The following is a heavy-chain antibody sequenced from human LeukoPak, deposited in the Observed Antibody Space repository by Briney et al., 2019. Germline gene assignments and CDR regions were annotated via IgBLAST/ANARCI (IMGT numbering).Heavy chain of an antibody. D-gene: IGHD4-17*01. CDR2: IYYSGST. J-gene: IGHJ4*02. CDR1: GGSISSYY. V-gene: IGHV4-59*12. CDR3: ARGPGDGDYYFDY. Sequence: SETLSLTCTVSGGSISSYYWSWIRQPPGKGLEWIGYIYYSGSTNYNPSLKSRVTISVDTSKNQFSLKLSSVTAADTAVYYCARGPGDGDYYFDYWGQGTLVTVSS.